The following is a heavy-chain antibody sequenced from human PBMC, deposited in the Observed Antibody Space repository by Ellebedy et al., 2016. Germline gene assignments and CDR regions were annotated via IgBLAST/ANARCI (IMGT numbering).Heavy chain of an antibody. CDR1: GDSFRSNSY. J-gene: IGHJ4*02. Sequence: GSLRLSXTVSGDSFRSNSYWAWIRQPPGKGLEWIGNSHHTGSTYYNPSLKSRVSIAVDTSKNQLSLILNSVTATDAAIYYCARDPGFSSRSHFDFWGPGTLVTVSS. V-gene: IGHV4-38-2*02. CDR2: SHHTGST. CDR3: ARDPGFSSRSHFDF. D-gene: IGHD6-13*01.